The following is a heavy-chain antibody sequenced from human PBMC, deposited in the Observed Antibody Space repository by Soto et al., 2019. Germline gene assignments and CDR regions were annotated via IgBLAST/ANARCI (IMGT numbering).Heavy chain of an antibody. CDR2: ISAYNGNT. Sequence: ASVKVSCKASGGTFSSYAISWVRQAPGQGLEWMGWISAYNGNTNYAQKLQGRVTMTTDTSTSTAYMELRSLRSDDTAVYYCARGVTAAGTLAMDVWGQGTTVTVSS. V-gene: IGHV1-18*01. J-gene: IGHJ6*02. CDR3: ARGVTAAGTLAMDV. D-gene: IGHD6-13*01. CDR1: GGTFSSYA.